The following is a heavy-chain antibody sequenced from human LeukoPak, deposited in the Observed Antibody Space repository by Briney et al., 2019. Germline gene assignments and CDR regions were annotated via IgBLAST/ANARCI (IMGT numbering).Heavy chain of an antibody. Sequence: SVKVSCKASGGTFSSYTISGVRQAPGQGLEWMGRIIPILGIANYAQKFQGRVTITADKSTSTAYMELSSLRSEDTAVYYCAHQLLEGCSDPWGQGTLVTVSS. V-gene: IGHV1-69*02. CDR3: AHQLLEGCSDP. J-gene: IGHJ5*02. CDR1: GGTFSSYT. CDR2: IIPILGIA. D-gene: IGHD2-2*01.